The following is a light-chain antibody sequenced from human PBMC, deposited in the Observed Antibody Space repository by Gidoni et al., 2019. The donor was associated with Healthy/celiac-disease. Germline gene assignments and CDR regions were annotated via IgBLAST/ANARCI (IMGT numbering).Light chain of an antibody. CDR2: AAS. CDR1: QTISSY. V-gene: IGKV1-39*01. J-gene: IGKJ2*01. Sequence: DIQMTHSPSSLSASVEDRVTITCRASQTISSYLNWYQQKPGKALKLLIYAASSLQSGVPSRFSGSGAGKDFTLTISRLQPEDFATYYCQQSYRMYTFGQGTKLEIK. CDR3: QQSYRMYT.